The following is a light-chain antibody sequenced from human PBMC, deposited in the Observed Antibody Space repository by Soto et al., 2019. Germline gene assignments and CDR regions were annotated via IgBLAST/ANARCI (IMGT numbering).Light chain of an antibody. CDR1: SNDVGGYNF. CDR2: DVS. J-gene: IGLJ2*01. Sequence: QSLLTQPRSVSGSPGQSVTISCTGTSNDVGGYNFVSWYQQHPGKVPKLFIYDVSRRPSGVPDRFSGSKSGNTASLTISGLQAEDEADYYCSSYAGSYTVVFGGGTKLTVL. V-gene: IGLV2-11*01. CDR3: SSYAGSYTVV.